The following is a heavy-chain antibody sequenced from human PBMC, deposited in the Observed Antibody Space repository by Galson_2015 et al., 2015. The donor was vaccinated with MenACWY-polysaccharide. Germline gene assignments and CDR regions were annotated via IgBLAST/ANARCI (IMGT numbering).Heavy chain of an antibody. CDR3: ARRAPMVTSLFYGMDV. CDR1: GFTFSSYA. D-gene: IGHD4/OR15-4a*01. J-gene: IGHJ6*02. CDR2: ISGSGATT. V-gene: IGHV3-23*01. Sequence: SLRLSCAASGFTFSSYAMSWVRQAPGKGLEWVSAISGSGATTYYADSVKGRFTISRDNSKNTLYLQMDSLRAEGTAVYFCARRAPMVTSLFYGMDVWGQGTTVTVS.